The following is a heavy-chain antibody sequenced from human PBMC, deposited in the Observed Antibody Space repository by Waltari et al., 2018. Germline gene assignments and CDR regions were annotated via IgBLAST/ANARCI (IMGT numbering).Heavy chain of an antibody. V-gene: IGHV3-30*04. Sequence: QVQLVESGGGVVQPGRSLRLSCAASGFTFSSYAMPRVRQAPGKGLEWVAVIADDGSKKCYADSVKGRFTISRDNSKNTLYLQMNSLRAEDTAVYYCARTPNYYDSSGYSYFDYGGQGTLVTVSS. J-gene: IGHJ4*02. CDR1: GFTFSSYA. D-gene: IGHD3-22*01. CDR2: IADDGSKK. CDR3: ARTPNYYDSSGYSYFDY.